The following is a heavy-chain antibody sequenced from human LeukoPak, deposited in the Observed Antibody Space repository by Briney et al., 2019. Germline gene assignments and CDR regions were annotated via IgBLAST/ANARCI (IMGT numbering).Heavy chain of an antibody. D-gene: IGHD6-13*01. CDR2: ISAYNGNT. CDR3: ARDRNIAAAGTRSLDY. J-gene: IGHJ4*02. Sequence: ASVTVSFTASGYTFTIYGISWTRQAPGQGLEGMGWISAYNGNTNYAQKLQGRVTMTTDTSTSTAYMELRSLRSDDTAVYYCARDRNIAAAGTRSLDYWGQGTLVTVSS. V-gene: IGHV1-18*04. CDR1: GYTFTIYG.